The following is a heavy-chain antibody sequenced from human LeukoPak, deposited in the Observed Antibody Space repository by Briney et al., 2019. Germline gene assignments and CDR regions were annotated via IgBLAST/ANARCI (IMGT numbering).Heavy chain of an antibody. V-gene: IGHV3-33*06. CDR2: IWYDGSNK. D-gene: IGHD6-13*01. CDR3: AKGGVAAAGSDLYYFDY. J-gene: IGHJ4*02. CDR1: GVTLSNYA. Sequence: GGSLRLSCTASGVTLSNYAMQWVRRPPGRGLEWVAVIWYDGSNKYYADSVKGRFTISRDNSKNTLYLQMNSLRAEDTAVYYCAKGGVAAAGSDLYYFDYWGQGTLVTVSS.